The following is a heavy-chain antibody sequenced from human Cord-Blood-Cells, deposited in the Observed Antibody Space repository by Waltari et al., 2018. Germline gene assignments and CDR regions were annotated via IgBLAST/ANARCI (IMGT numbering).Heavy chain of an antibody. CDR2: ISAYNGNT. CDR1: GYTFTSYG. J-gene: IGHJ6*02. CDR3: ARDYLQYYTHPTFDYYYYGMDV. V-gene: IGHV1-18*01. D-gene: IGHD4-4*01. Sequence: QVQLVQSGAEVKKPGASVKVSCKASGYTFTSYGISWVRQAPGQGLEWMGWISAYNGNTNYAQKLQGRVTRTTDTSTSTAYMELRSLRSDDTAVYYCARDYLQYYTHPTFDYYYYGMDVWGQGTTGTVSS.